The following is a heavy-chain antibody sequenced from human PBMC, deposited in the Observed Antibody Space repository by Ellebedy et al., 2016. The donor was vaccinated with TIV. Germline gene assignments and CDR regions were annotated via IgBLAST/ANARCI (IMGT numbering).Heavy chain of an antibody. D-gene: IGHD1-14*01. CDR1: GFTFSSYA. J-gene: IGHJ4*02. V-gene: IGHV3-23*01. CDR3: ARGRSGTYIHHAFDY. Sequence: PGGSLRLSCAASGFTFSSYAMSWVRQAPGKGLEWVSTISSAGSRTYYADSVKGRFTISRDNSKNTLYLQMDSLRAEDTAMYYCARGRSGTYIHHAFDYWGQGTLVTVSS. CDR2: ISSAGSRT.